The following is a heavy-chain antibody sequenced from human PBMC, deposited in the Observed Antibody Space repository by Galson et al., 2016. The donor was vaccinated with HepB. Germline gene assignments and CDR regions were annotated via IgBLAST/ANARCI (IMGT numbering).Heavy chain of an antibody. CDR2: IYHSGNT. CDR1: GDSISRTNW. Sequence: ETLSLTCAVSGDSISRTNWWSWVRQPPGKGLEWIGEIYHSGNTNYNPSLKSRVTISLDKSKNQFSLKLSSVTAADTAVYCCARSYRTRLYSYLDYWGQGTMVTVSS. D-gene: IGHD5-18*01. CDR3: ARSYRTRLYSYLDY. J-gene: IGHJ4*02. V-gene: IGHV4-4*01.